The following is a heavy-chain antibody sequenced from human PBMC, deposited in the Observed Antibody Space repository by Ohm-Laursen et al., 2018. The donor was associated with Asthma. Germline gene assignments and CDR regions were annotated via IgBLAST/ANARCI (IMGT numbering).Heavy chain of an antibody. CDR1: GFTFSSYS. D-gene: IGHD6-13*01. Sequence: SLRLSCSASGFTFSSYSMNWVRQAPGKGLEWVSSISSSSSYIYYADSEKGRFTISRDNAKNSLYLQMNSLRAEDTAVYYCARDSIAAADWFDPWGQGTLVTVSS. V-gene: IGHV3-21*01. J-gene: IGHJ5*02. CDR2: ISSSSSYI. CDR3: ARDSIAAADWFDP.